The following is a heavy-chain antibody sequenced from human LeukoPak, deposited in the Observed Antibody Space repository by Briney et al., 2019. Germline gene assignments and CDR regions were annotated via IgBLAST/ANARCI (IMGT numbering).Heavy chain of an antibody. CDR1: GFTFSAYV. V-gene: IGHV3-33*01. CDR3: ARVRADSSGHDIDY. Sequence: PGTSLRLSCAASGFTFSAYVMHWVRQAPGKGLEWVAILWYDGSNEYYADSVKGRFTMSRDNSKNTLHLQMNSLRAEDTAVYYCARVRADSSGHDIDYWGQGTLVTVSP. CDR2: LWYDGSNE. J-gene: IGHJ4*02. D-gene: IGHD3-22*01.